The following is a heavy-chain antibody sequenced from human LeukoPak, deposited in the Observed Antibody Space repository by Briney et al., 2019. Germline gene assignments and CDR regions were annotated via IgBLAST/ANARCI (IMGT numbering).Heavy chain of an antibody. D-gene: IGHD3-16*02. CDR2: IIPILGIA. CDR3: ASVISSPASPNFYYYYGMDV. V-gene: IGHV1-69*04. CDR1: GGTFSSYA. J-gene: IGHJ6*02. Sequence: SVKVSCKASGGTFSSYAISWVRQAPGQGLEWMGRIIPILGIANYAQKFQGRVTITADKSTSTAYMELSSLRSEDTAVYYCASVISSPASPNFYYYYGMDVWGQGTTVTVSS.